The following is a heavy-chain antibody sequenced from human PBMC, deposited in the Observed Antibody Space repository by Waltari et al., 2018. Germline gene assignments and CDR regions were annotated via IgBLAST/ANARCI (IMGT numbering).Heavy chain of an antibody. CDR1: GFTFSNYA. CDR2: ISGSGDNT. V-gene: IGHV3-23*01. Sequence: EVQLLESGGGLVQPGGSLRLSCAASGFTFSNYAMSWVRQAPGKGLEWVSAISGSGDNTFYVDSVKGRFTIPRDNSKNTLYLQMNSLRAEDTAVYYCAKHLTLVRGIGPYFDYWGQGTLVTVSS. D-gene: IGHD3-10*01. J-gene: IGHJ4*02. CDR3: AKHLTLVRGIGPYFDY.